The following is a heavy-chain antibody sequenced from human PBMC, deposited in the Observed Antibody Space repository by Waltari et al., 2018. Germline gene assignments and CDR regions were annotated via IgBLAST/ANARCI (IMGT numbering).Heavy chain of an antibody. J-gene: IGHJ4*02. CDR1: GGSISSSSYY. CDR2: IYYSGST. D-gene: IGHD1-26*01. Sequence: QLQLQESGPGLVKPSETLSLTCTVSGGSISSSSYYWGWIRQPPGKGLEWIGSIYYSGSTYYNPSLKSRVTISVDTSKNQFSLKLSSVTAADTAVYYCARDRLGATSLGFDYWGQGTLVTVSS. CDR3: ARDRLGATSLGFDY. V-gene: IGHV4-39*07.